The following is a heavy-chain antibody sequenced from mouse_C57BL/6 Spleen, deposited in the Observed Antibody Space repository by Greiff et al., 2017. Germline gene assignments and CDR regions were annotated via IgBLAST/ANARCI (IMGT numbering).Heavy chain of an antibody. CDR2: IRLKSDNYAT. CDR1: GFTFSNYW. J-gene: IGHJ1*03. D-gene: IGHD1-3*01. Sequence: EVMLVESGGGLVQPGGSMKLSCVASGFTFSNYWMNWVRQSPEKGLEWVAQIRLKSDNYATHYAESVKGRFTISRDDSKSSVYLQMNNLRAEDTGIYYCTGPLNWYFDVWGTGTTVTVSS. CDR3: TGPLNWYFDV. V-gene: IGHV6-3*01.